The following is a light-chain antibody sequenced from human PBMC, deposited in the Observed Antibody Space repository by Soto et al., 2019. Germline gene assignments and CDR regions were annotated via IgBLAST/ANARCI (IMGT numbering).Light chain of an antibody. Sequence: IQLTQSPSSLSASVGDRVTITCRASQGISSYLAWYQQKPGKAPKLLIYAASTLQSGVPSRFSGSGSGTDFTLTINGLQPEDFATYYCQQAASFPITFGQGTRLEI. J-gene: IGKJ5*01. CDR2: AAS. CDR1: QGISSY. CDR3: QQAASFPIT. V-gene: IGKV1-9*01.